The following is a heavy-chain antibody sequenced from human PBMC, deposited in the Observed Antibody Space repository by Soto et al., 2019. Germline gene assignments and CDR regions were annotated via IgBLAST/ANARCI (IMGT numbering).Heavy chain of an antibody. CDR1: GFSLSTSGVG. V-gene: IGHV2-5*02. J-gene: IGHJ5*02. Sequence: GSGPTLVNPTQTLTLTCTFSGFSLSTSGVGVGWIRQPPGKALEWLALIYWDDDRRYSPSLKSRLTITKDTSKNQVVLTMTNMDPVDTATYYCAHWDRQLVYNWFDPWGQGTLVTVSS. CDR3: AHWDRQLVYNWFDP. CDR2: IYWDDDR. D-gene: IGHD6-13*01.